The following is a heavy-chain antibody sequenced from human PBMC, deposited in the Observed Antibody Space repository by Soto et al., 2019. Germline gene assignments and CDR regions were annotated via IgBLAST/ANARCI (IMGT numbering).Heavy chain of an antibody. Sequence: PGGSLRLSCAASGVSFSSYAMHWVRQAPGKGLEWVAVISYDGSNKYYADSVKGRFTIPRDNSKNTLYLQMNSLRAEDTAVYYCARGRHPVVVVITAFDCWGQGTLVTVSS. D-gene: IGHD3-22*01. CDR1: GVSFSSYA. V-gene: IGHV3-30-3*01. CDR3: ARGRHPVVVVITAFDC. J-gene: IGHJ4*02. CDR2: ISYDGSNK.